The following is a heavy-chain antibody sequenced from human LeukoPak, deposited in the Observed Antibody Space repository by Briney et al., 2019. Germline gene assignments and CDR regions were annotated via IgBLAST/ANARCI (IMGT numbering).Heavy chain of an antibody. CDR2: INSDGSST. CDR3: VRPDAIPTFFDY. Sequence: QSGGSLRLSCAASGFTFSSYWMHWVRQAPGKGLVWVSRINSDGSSTSYADSVKGRFTISRDNAKNTLYLQMNSLRAEDTAVYYCVRPDAIPTFFDYWGQGTLVTVSS. J-gene: IGHJ4*02. CDR1: GFTFSSYW. D-gene: IGHD2-21*01. V-gene: IGHV3-74*01.